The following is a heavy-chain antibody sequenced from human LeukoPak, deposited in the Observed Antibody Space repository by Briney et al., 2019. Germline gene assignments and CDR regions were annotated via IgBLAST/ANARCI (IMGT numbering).Heavy chain of an antibody. V-gene: IGHV4-30-4*01. CDR1: GGSISSGDYY. CDR3: ARLQYCSGTSCYWFDP. Sequence: SETLSLTCTVSGGSISSGDYYWSWIRQPPGKGLEWIGYIYYSGSTYYNPSLKSRVTISVDTSKNQFSLRLSSVTAADTAVYYCARLQYCSGTSCYWFDPWGQGTLVTVSS. J-gene: IGHJ5*02. CDR2: IYYSGST. D-gene: IGHD2-2*01.